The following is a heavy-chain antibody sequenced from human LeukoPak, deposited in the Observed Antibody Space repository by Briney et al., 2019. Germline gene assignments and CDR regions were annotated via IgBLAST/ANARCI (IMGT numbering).Heavy chain of an antibody. Sequence: GASVKVSCKASGYTFTGYYMHWVRQPPGQGLEWMGWINPNSGGTNYAQKFQGRVTMTRDTSISTAYMELSRLRSDDTAVYYCAREVGLKVTGTTGFDYWGQGTLVTVSS. CDR1: GYTFTGYY. CDR2: INPNSGGT. V-gene: IGHV1-2*02. CDR3: AREVGLKVTGTTGFDY. D-gene: IGHD1-20*01. J-gene: IGHJ4*02.